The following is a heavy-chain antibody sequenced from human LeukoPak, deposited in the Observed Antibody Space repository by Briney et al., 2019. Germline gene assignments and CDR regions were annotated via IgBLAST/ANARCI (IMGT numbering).Heavy chain of an antibody. Sequence: ASVKVSCKASGYTFTGYYIHWVRLVPGQGLESMGWINPNSAGTKFAQKFQGRVIMTGDTSISTAYMEPSRLRSDDTAVYYCAAPDSSVWTSDFDHWGQGTLVTVSS. CDR3: AAPDSSVWTSDFDH. D-gene: IGHD6-19*01. CDR2: INPNSAGT. V-gene: IGHV1-2*02. CDR1: GYTFTGYY. J-gene: IGHJ4*02.